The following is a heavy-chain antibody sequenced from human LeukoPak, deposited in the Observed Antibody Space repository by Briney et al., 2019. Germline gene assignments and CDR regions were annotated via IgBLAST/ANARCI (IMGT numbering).Heavy chain of an antibody. Sequence: ASVKVFCKASGYTFTSYSISWVRQAPGQGLECMGWISAYNGNTNYAQKLQGRVTMTTDTSTSTAYMELRSLRSDDTAVYYCARESYDILTGYPMGGDYWGQGTLVTVSS. J-gene: IGHJ4*02. CDR3: ARESYDILTGYPMGGDY. CDR2: ISAYNGNT. V-gene: IGHV1-18*01. CDR1: GYTFTSYS. D-gene: IGHD3-9*01.